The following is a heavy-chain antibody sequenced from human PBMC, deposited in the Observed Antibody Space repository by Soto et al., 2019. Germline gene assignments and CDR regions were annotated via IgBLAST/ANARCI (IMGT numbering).Heavy chain of an antibody. CDR2: IYWDDDK. D-gene: IGHD1-26*01. CDR3: AHLLVQARVVGLDY. V-gene: IGHV2-5*02. J-gene: IGHJ4*02. Sequence: VSGPTLVNPTQTLTLTCTFCVFSLSTSGVGVGWIRQPPGKALEWLALIYWDDDKRYSPSLKSRLTITKDTSKNQVVLTMTNMDPVDTATYYCAHLLVQARVVGLDYWGQGTLVTVSS. CDR1: VFSLSTSGVG.